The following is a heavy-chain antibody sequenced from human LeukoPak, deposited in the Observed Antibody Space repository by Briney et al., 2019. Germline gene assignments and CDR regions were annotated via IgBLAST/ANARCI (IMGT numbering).Heavy chain of an antibody. D-gene: IGHD2-2*02. CDR1: GYTFTSYG. J-gene: IGHJ3*02. V-gene: IGHV1-18*01. Sequence: ASVKVSCKASGYTFTSYGISWVRQAPGQGLEWMGWISAYNGNTNYAQKLQGRVTMTTDTSTSTAYMELRSLRSDDTAVYYCARDVGYCSSTSCYSDAFDIWGQGTMVTVSS. CDR2: ISAYNGNT. CDR3: ARDVGYCSSTSCYSDAFDI.